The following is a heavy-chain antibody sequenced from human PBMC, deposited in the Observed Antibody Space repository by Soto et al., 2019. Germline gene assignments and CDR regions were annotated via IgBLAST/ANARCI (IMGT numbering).Heavy chain of an antibody. CDR2: ISPYNGHT. Sequence: ASVKVSCKASGYSFTSYGISWVRRAPGQGLEWMGWISPYNGHTQFVERFQGRVTMTTDTSTKTAYMELRNLRSDDTAHYYCARDLTIVPATHPRLENYGMDVWGQGTTVTVS. CDR1: GYSFTSYG. V-gene: IGHV1-18*01. J-gene: IGHJ6*02. D-gene: IGHD2-2*01. CDR3: ARDLTIVPATHPRLENYGMDV.